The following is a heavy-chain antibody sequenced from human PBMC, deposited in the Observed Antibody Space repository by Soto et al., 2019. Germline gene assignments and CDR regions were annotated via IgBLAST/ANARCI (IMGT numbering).Heavy chain of an antibody. D-gene: IGHD3-3*01. V-gene: IGHV3-33*01. CDR3: ARDASTYDFWSGYYIY. CDR1: GFTFSSYG. Sequence: GGSLRLSCAASGFTFSSYGMHWVRQAPGKGLEWVAVIWYDGSNKYYADSVKGRFTISRDNSKNTLYLQMNSLRAEDTAVYYCARDASTYDFWSGYYIYWGQGTLVTVPS. CDR2: IWYDGSNK. J-gene: IGHJ4*02.